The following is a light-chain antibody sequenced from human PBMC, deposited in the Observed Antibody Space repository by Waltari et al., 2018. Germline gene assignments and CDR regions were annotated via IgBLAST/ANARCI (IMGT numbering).Light chain of an antibody. V-gene: IGLV2-23*02. CDR2: EVS. CDR3: CSYAGDRSVL. Sequence: QSALTQPASVSGSPGQSITVPCTGTSSDVGTYNLVSWYQQHPGNAPKLLIYEVSQRPSGVSNRFSGSKSGTTASLTVSGLQAEDEAIYFCCSYAGDRSVLFGGGTKLTVL. CDR1: SSDVGTYNL. J-gene: IGLJ2*01.